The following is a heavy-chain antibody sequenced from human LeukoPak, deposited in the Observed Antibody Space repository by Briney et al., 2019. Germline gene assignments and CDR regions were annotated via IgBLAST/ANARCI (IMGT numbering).Heavy chain of an antibody. CDR3: ARSSPRWLQFQIDY. J-gene: IGHJ4*02. D-gene: IGHD5-24*01. Sequence: SETLSLTCTVSGGSISSYYWSWIRQPAGKGLEWIGRIYTSGSTNYNPSLKSRVTISVDTSKNQFSLKLSSVTAADTAVYYCARSSPRWLQFQIDYWGQGTLVTVSS. CDR1: GGSISSYY. CDR2: IYTSGST. V-gene: IGHV4-4*07.